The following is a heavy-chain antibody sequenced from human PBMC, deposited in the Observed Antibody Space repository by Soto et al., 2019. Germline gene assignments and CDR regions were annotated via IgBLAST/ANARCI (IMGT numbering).Heavy chain of an antibody. Sequence: PSETLSLTCSVSVGSVNSGGYSWSWIRQPTGKGIEWIGFISPSGSPAYNPSLKSRVTISVDRSNNQLSLELSSVTAADTAVYYCARGVLAWGPGTLVTVS. D-gene: IGHD2-8*01. CDR3: ARGVLA. V-gene: IGHV4-30-2*01. J-gene: IGHJ5*02. CDR2: ISPSGSP. CDR1: VGSVNSGGYS.